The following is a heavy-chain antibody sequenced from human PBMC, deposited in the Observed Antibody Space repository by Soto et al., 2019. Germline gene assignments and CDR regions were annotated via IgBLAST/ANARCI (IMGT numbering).Heavy chain of an antibody. CDR1: GASISSSSYS. D-gene: IGHD3-10*01. J-gene: IGHJ6*02. V-gene: IGHV4-39*01. CDR2: IHHSGST. CDR3: ARHVFTTVVRGFLITFEYYSGMDV. Sequence: SETLSLTCTVSGASISSSSYSWGWIRQPPGKGLEWIGNIHHSGSTYYNPSLKSRVTISVDTSKDQFSLKLSSVTAADTAVYYCARHVFTTVVRGFLITFEYYSGMDVWGQGATVTVSS.